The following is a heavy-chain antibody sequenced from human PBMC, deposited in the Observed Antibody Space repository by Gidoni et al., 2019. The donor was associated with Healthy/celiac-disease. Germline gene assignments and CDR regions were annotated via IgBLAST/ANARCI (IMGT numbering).Heavy chain of an antibody. J-gene: IGHJ3*02. CDR2: INAGNGNT. D-gene: IGHD3-3*01. CDR3: ARGRYDFWSGYSFDI. V-gene: IGHV1-3*01. CDR1: GYTFTSYA. Sequence: QVQLVQSGAEVKKPGDSVKVSCKASGYTFTSYAMHWVRQAPGQRLEWMGWINAGNGNTKYSQKFQGRVTITRDTSASTAYMELSSLRSEDTAVYYCARGRYDFWSGYSFDIWGQGTMVTVSS.